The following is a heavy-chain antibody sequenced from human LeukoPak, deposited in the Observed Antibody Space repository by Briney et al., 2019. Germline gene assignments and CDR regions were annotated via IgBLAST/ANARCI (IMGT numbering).Heavy chain of an antibody. CDR1: GFTFSSYA. CDR3: TKVASSGSCYQSDY. CDR2: LSGSAGSP. J-gene: IGHJ4*02. D-gene: IGHD2-15*01. V-gene: IGHV3-23*01. Sequence: PGGSLRLSCVASGFTFSSYALTWVRQAPGKGLEWVSGLSGSAGSPYYADSVKGRFTISRDNSKNTLFLQMNNLRTEDTATYYCTKVASSGSCYQSDYWGQGTLVTVSS.